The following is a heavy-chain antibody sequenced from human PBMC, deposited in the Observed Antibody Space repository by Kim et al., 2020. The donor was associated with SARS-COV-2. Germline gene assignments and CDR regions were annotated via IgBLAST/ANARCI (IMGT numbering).Heavy chain of an antibody. CDR2: IYSSGST. V-gene: IGHV3-53*01. CDR3: ARDFRTPGMDV. Sequence: GGSLRLSCAASGFNGSGNYMNWVRQAPGKGLEWVSVIYSSGSTDYADSVKGRFTISRDNSKNTVYLQMNSLTAEDTAVYYCARDFRTPGMDVWGQGTTVTVSS. J-gene: IGHJ6*02. CDR1: GFNGSGNY.